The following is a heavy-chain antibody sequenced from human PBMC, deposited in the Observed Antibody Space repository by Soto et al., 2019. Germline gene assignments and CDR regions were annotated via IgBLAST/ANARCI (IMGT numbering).Heavy chain of an antibody. CDR3: AKRGGGPPYFYYMDV. J-gene: IGHJ6*03. CDR1: GFTSSSYA. D-gene: IGHD2-15*01. Sequence: EVQLLESGGGLVQPGGSLRLSRAASGFTSSSYAMSWVRQAPGKGLEWVSTISGSGGDTYYADSVKGRFTISRDNSKNTLYLQMNSLRAEDTAVYYCAKRGGGPPYFYYMDVWGKGTTVTVSS. CDR2: ISGSGGDT. V-gene: IGHV3-23*01.